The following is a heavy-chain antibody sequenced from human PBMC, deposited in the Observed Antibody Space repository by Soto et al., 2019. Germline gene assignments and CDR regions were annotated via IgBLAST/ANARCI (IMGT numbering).Heavy chain of an antibody. CDR1: GFTFSSYG. D-gene: IGHD4-17*01. V-gene: IGHV3-30*18. J-gene: IGHJ4*02. Sequence: QVQLVESGGGAVQPGRSLRLSCAASGFTFSSYGMHWVRQAPGKGLEWVAVISYDGSNKYYADSVKGRFTISRDNSKNTLYLQMNSLRAEDTAVYYCAKGADYGDTYYFDYWGQGTLVTVSS. CDR2: ISYDGSNK. CDR3: AKGADYGDTYYFDY.